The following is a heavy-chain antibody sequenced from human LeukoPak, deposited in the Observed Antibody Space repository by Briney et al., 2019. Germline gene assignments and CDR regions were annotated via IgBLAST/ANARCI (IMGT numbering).Heavy chain of an antibody. V-gene: IGHV3-23*01. Sequence: PGGSLRLSCAASGFIFSNYAMIWVRQAPGKGLEWVAAIKGSGGGTEYADSVKGRFTISRDNSKNTLYLQMNSLRAEDTAVYYCARGWEYYDSSGYPDSAFDIWGQGTMVTVSS. J-gene: IGHJ3*02. D-gene: IGHD3-22*01. CDR3: ARGWEYYDSSGYPDSAFDI. CDR2: IKGSGGGT. CDR1: GFIFSNYA.